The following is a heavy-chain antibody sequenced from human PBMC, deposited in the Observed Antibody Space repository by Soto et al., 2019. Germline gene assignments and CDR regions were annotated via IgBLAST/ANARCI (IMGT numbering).Heavy chain of an antibody. CDR3: VKDRGSSWYDTYYFGMDV. Sequence: GSLRLSCSASGXTFSNYAMHWVRQAPGKGLECVSVITSNGGSTYYADSVTGRFAIYRDNSKNTLFLQVSSLRVEDTAVYYCVKDRGSSWYDTYYFGMDVWGQGTTVTVSS. V-gene: IGHV3-64D*06. CDR2: ITSNGGST. D-gene: IGHD6-13*01. J-gene: IGHJ6*02. CDR1: GXTFSNYA.